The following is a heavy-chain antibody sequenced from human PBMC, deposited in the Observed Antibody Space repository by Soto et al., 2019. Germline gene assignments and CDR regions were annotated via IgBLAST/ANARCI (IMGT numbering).Heavy chain of an antibody. CDR2: IYYSGST. CDR3: ARATVEYMLDY. V-gene: IGHV4-30-4*01. J-gene: IGHJ4*02. CDR1: GGSISSGDYY. Sequence: SETLSLTCTVSGGSISSGDYYWNWIRQPPGKGLEWIGYIYYSGSTYYNPSLKSRVTISVDTSKNQFSLNLSSVTAADTAVYYCARATVEYMLDYWGQGTLVTVSS. D-gene: IGHD6-6*01.